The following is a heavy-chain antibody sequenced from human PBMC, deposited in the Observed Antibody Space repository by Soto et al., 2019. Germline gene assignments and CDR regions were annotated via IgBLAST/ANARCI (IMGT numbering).Heavy chain of an antibody. V-gene: IGHV1-18*04. CDR3: ARVGIVVVIEGGHFDY. CDR2: ISAYNGNT. Sequence: ASVKVSCKASGYTFASYGISWVRQAPGQGLEWMGWISAYNGNTNYAQKLQGRVTMTTDTSTSTAYMELRSLRSDDTAVYYCARVGIVVVIEGGHFDYWGQGTLVTVSS. CDR1: GYTFASYG. J-gene: IGHJ4*02. D-gene: IGHD3-22*01.